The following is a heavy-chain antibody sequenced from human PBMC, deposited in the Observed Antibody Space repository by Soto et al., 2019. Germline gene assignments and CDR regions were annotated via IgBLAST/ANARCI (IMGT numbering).Heavy chain of an antibody. J-gene: IGHJ6*02. V-gene: IGHV3-48*02. CDR1: GFTFSSYS. D-gene: IGHD3-16*01. CDR2: ISSSSSTI. CDR3: ASDARWGYYDGMDV. Sequence: GGSLRLSCAASGFTFSSYSLNWVREARGKRLERVSYISSSSSTIYYADSVKGRFTISRDNAKNSLYLQMNSLRDEDTAVYYCASDARWGYYDGMDVWGQGSMVTGS.